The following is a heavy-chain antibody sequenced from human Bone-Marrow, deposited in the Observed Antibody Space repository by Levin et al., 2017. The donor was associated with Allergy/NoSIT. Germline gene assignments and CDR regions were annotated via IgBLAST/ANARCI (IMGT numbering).Heavy chain of an antibody. CDR1: GFTLSAYS. V-gene: IGHV3-21*01. J-gene: IGHJ4*02. CDR3: ARDPGYSMSGLPDF. Sequence: NPGGSLRLSCAASGFTLSAYSMNWVRQTPRKGLEWVSSISTTSRAIYYGDSVRGRFAVSRDNANNSLYLQMNNLRVDDTAIYYCARDPGYSMSGLPDFWGQGTLVTVSS. D-gene: IGHD2-2*03. CDR2: ISTTSRAI.